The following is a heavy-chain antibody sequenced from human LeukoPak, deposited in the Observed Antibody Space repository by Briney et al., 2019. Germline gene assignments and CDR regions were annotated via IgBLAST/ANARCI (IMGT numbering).Heavy chain of an antibody. V-gene: IGHV6-1*01. CDR2: TYYRSKFYN. CDR1: GDSFSTNSVA. Sequence: SQTLSLTCAISGDSFSTNSVAWNWIRQSPSRGLEWLGRTYYRSKFYNDYAVSVKGRITINPDTPKNQFSLQLSSVTPEDTAVYYCARGRNSGFDYWGQGTLVTVSS. J-gene: IGHJ4*02. D-gene: IGHD6-19*01. CDR3: ARGRNSGFDY.